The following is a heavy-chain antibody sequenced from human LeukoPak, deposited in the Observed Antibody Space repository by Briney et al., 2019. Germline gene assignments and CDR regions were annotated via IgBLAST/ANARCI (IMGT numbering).Heavy chain of an antibody. Sequence: PGRTLRLSCAASGFTFSSYAMHWVRQAPGKGLEWVAVISYDGSNKYYADSVKGRFTISRDNSKNTLYLQMNSLRAEDTAVYYCASWGDSGYDISSGWYLSFDYWGQGTLVTVSS. CDR1: GFTFSSYA. D-gene: IGHD6-19*01. CDR2: ISYDGSNK. J-gene: IGHJ4*02. V-gene: IGHV3-30-3*01. CDR3: ASWGDSGYDISSGWYLSFDY.